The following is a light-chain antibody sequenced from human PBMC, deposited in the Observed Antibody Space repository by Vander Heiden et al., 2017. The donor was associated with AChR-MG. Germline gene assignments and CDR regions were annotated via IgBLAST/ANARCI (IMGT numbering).Light chain of an antibody. CDR2: AAS. J-gene: IGKJ4*01. Sequence: ELVFTQSPATLSLAPGERATRSCRASQSVRSSLDWFQQKPGQAPRLLIYAASNRATGIPARFSGSGSGTDFTLTISSLEPEDFAVYYCQQRTNWPLTFGGGTKVESK. CDR1: QSVRSS. V-gene: IGKV3-11*01. CDR3: QQRTNWPLT.